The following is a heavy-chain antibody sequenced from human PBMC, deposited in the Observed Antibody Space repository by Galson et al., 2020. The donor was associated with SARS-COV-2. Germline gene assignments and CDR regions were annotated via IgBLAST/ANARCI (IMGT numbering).Heavy chain of an antibody. J-gene: IGHJ4*02. V-gene: IGHV3-43D*03. Sequence: QAGGSLRLSCAASGFKFDDCAMHWVRQAPGKGLEWVSLISWDGGNTYYADSVKGRFTISRDNTKDSLYLQMNSLRAEDTAVYYCAKDYSGWPLWIDYWGQGTLVTVSS. D-gene: IGHD6-19*01. CDR3: AKDYSGWPLWIDY. CDR2: ISWDGGNT. CDR1: GFKFDDCA.